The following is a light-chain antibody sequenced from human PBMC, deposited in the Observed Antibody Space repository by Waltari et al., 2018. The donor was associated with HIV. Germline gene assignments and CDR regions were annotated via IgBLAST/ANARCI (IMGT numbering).Light chain of an antibody. J-gene: IGKJ2*01. CDR1: QSISRY. Sequence: DIQMTQSPSSLSASVGDGVTITCRASQSISRYLNWYQQKPGKAPKILIHSTSSLQRGVPSRFSGSGSGTEFTLTISGLQFEDSATYYCQQSYTSPHTFGQGTNVEIK. CDR2: STS. CDR3: QQSYTSPHT. V-gene: IGKV1-39*01.